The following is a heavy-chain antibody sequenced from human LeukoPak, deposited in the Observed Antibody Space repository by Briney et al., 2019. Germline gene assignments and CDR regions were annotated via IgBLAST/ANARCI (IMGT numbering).Heavy chain of an antibody. J-gene: IGHJ4*02. D-gene: IGHD6-13*01. CDR1: GGSISSSNYY. V-gene: IGHV4-39*01. CDR3: ASSKYSSSWYFDY. CDR2: IYYSGST. Sequence: PSETLSLTCTVSGGSISSSNYYWGWIRQPPGKGLEWIGSIYYSGSTYYNPSLKSRVTISVDTSKNQFSLKLSSVTAADTAVYYCASSKYSSSWYFDYWGQGTLVTVSS.